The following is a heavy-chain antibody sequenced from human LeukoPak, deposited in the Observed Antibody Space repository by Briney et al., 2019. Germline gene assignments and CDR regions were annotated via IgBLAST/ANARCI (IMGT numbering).Heavy chain of an antibody. CDR3: AREGDSSGYFNPFDY. CDR2: ISGSGGST. D-gene: IGHD3-22*01. J-gene: IGHJ4*02. Sequence: GGSLRLSCAASGFTFSSYGMSWVRQAPGKGLEWVSAISGSGGSTYYADSVKGRFTISRDNAKNSLYLQMNSLRAEDTAVYYCAREGDSSGYFNPFDYWGQGTLVTVSS. CDR1: GFTFSSYG. V-gene: IGHV3-23*01.